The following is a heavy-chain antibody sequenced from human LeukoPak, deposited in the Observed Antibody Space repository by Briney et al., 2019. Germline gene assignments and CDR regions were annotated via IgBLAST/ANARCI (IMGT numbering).Heavy chain of an antibody. CDR2: IYSDGIDK. D-gene: IGHD3-10*01. CDR3: ASDSGHAFYF. V-gene: IGHV3-74*01. J-gene: IGHJ3*01. CDR1: GFTFSTAW. Sequence: PGGSLRLSCAASGFTFSTAWMHWVRQAPGKGLVWVSRIYSDGIDKTYADSVRGRFTISRDNAKNTVYLQMNSLRAEDSAVYYCASDSGHAFYFWGQGTMVTVSS.